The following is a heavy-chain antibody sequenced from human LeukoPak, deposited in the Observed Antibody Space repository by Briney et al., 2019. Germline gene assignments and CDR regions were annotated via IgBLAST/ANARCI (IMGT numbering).Heavy chain of an antibody. CDR2: ISAYNGNT. V-gene: IGHV1-18*01. Sequence: GASVKVSCKASGYTFTSYGISWVRQAPGQGLEWMGWISAYNGNTNYAQKLQGRVTMTTDTSTSTAYMELRSLRSDDTAVYYRARDRAGWELTGNFDYWGQGTLVTVSS. D-gene: IGHD1-26*01. CDR1: GYTFTSYG. J-gene: IGHJ4*02. CDR3: ARDRAGWELTGNFDY.